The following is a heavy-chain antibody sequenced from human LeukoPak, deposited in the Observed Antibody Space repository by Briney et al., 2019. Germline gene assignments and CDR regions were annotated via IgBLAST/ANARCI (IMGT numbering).Heavy chain of an antibody. CDR2: INHSGST. J-gene: IGHJ4*02. D-gene: IGHD2-2*01. Sequence: PSETLSLTCAVYGGSFSGYYWSWIRQPPGKGLEWIGEINHSGSTNYNPSLKSRVTISVDTSKNQFSLKLSPVTAADTAVYYCARYCSSTSCSDYYFDYWGQGTLVTVS. V-gene: IGHV4-34*01. CDR1: GGSFSGYY. CDR3: ARYCSSTSCSDYYFDY.